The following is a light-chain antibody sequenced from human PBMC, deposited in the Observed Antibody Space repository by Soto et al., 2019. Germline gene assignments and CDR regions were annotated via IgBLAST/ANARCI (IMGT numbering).Light chain of an antibody. CDR3: TSFTTSSTFV. V-gene: IGLV2-14*01. Sequence: QSALAQPASVSGSPGQSITISCTGTSSDVGRYDYVSWFQQHPGKTPKLLIYDVNHWPSGASDRFSGSKSGNTASLTISGLQPEDEADDYCTSFTTSSTFVFGTGTKVTVL. J-gene: IGLJ1*01. CDR2: DVN. CDR1: SSDVGRYDY.